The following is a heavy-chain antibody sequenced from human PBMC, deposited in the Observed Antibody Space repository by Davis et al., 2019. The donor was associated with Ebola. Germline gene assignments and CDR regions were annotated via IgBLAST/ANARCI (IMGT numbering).Heavy chain of an antibody. J-gene: IGHJ4*02. CDR2: IWSDGSNK. D-gene: IGHD5-24*01. Sequence: GESLKISCAASGFTFSSSGMHWVRQAPGKGLEWVAVIWSDGSNKYYADSVKGRFTISRDNSKNTLYLQMNSLRAEDTAVYYCARERWLSSYYFDYWGQGTLVTVSS. CDR3: ARERWLSSYYFDY. CDR1: GFTFSSSG. V-gene: IGHV3-33*01.